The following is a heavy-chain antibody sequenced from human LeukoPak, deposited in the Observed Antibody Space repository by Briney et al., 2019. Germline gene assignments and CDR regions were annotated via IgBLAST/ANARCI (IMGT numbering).Heavy chain of an antibody. CDR2: ISGSDGNT. Sequence: PGGSLRLSCAASGFTFSSYAKSWVRQAAGKGLEWVSVISGSDGNTYYADSVKGRFTISRDNSKNTLYLQMSSLETEDTAVYYCAKGHCSSTTCSLGYWGQGSLVTVSS. CDR1: GFTFSSYA. D-gene: IGHD2-2*01. J-gene: IGHJ4*02. V-gene: IGHV3-23*01. CDR3: AKGHCSSTTCSLGY.